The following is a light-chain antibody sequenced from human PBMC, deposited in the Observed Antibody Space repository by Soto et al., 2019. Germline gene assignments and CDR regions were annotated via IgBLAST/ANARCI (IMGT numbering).Light chain of an antibody. CDR2: GAS. V-gene: IGKV3-20*01. CDR1: QSVTSSY. Sequence: EIVLTQSPAPLSLSPGERPTLSCRASQSVTSSYLAWYQQKPGQAPRLLIYGASSRATGIPDRFSGSGSGTDFTLTISRLEPEDFAVYYCQQYGSSPVYTFGQGTKLEIK. J-gene: IGKJ2*01. CDR3: QQYGSSPVYT.